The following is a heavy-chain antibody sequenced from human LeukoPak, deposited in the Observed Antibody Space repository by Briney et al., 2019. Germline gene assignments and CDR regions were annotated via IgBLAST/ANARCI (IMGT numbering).Heavy chain of an antibody. CDR2: ISAYNGNT. J-gene: IGHJ4*02. CDR1: GYTFTSYG. D-gene: IGHD6-6*01. Sequence: ASVKVSCKASGYTFTSYGISWVRQAPGQGLEWMGWISAYNGNTNYAQKFQGRVTMTRDTSISTAYMELSRLKSDDTAVFYCVRDRRGSSIAARPAFDYWGQGTLVTVSS. CDR3: VRDRRGSSIAARPAFDY. V-gene: IGHV1-18*01.